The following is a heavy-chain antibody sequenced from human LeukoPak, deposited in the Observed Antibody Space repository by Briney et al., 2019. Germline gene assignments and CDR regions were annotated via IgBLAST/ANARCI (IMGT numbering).Heavy chain of an antibody. D-gene: IGHD6-19*01. J-gene: IGHJ6*02. V-gene: IGHV3-53*04. CDR3: ARDAVAPPHYYYGMDV. CDR1: GFTVSSNY. CDR2: IYSGGST. Sequence: GGSLRLSCAASGFTVSSNYMSWVRQAPGKGLEWVSVIYSGGSTYYADSVKGRFTISRHNSKNTLYLQMNSLRAEDTAVYYCARDAVAPPHYYYGMDVWGQGTTVTVSS.